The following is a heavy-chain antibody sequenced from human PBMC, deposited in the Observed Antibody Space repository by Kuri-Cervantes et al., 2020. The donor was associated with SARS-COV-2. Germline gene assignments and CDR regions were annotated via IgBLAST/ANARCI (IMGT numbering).Heavy chain of an antibody. V-gene: IGHV3-38-3*01. CDR1: GFTFNTYN. Sequence: GGSLRLSCTASGFTFNTYNMKWVRQAPWKGLEWVSSISGGSTYYADSRKGRFTISRDNSHNTMYLQMNSLRTEDTAVYFCAREGYYASSGNYAATGMDVWGKGTTVTVSS. CDR2: ISGGST. J-gene: IGHJ6*03. D-gene: IGHD3-22*01. CDR3: AREGYYASSGNYAATGMDV.